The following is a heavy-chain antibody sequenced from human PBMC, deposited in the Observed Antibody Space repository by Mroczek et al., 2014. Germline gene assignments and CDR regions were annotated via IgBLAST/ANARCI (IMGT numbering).Heavy chain of an antibody. V-gene: IGHV4-31*03. CDR2: IYYSGST. CDR1: GGSISSGGYY. Sequence: KESGPGLVKPSQTLSLTCTVSGGSISSGGYYWSWIRQHPGKGLEWIGYIYYSGSTYYNPSLKSRVTISVDTSKNQFSLKLSSVTAADTAVYYCATGIRYGDLVGHHPANWFDPWGQGTLVTVSS. D-gene: IGHD4-17*01. CDR3: ATGIRYGDLVGHHPANWFDP. J-gene: IGHJ5*02.